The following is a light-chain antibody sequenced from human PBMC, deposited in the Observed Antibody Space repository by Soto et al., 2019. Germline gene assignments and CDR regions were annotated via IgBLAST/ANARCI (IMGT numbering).Light chain of an antibody. Sequence: CRASQSVSRNFLAWYQQKAGQAPRLLMYGASNRATGIPDRFSGSESTAYDILILCRQSCEAAAAYYEQPHCTARPCGQGTRLEIK. V-gene: IGKV3-20*01. CDR2: GAS. CDR1: QSVSRNF. CDR3: QPHCTARP. J-gene: IGKJ5*01.